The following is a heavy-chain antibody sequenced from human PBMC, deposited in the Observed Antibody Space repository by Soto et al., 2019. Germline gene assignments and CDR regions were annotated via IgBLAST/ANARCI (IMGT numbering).Heavy chain of an antibody. CDR2: INAGNGNT. J-gene: IGHJ6*02. Sequence: ASVKVSCKASGYTFTGYAMHWVRQAPGQRLEWMGWINAGNGNTKYSQKFQGRVTITRDTSASTAYMELSSLRSEDTAVYYCANDPGGYSYGNYYYYGMDGWGQGNTVTVSS. D-gene: IGHD5-18*01. V-gene: IGHV1-3*01. CDR3: ANDPGGYSYGNYYYYGMDG. CDR1: GYTFTGYA.